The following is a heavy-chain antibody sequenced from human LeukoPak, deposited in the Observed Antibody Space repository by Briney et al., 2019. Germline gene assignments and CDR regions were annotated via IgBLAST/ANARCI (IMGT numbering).Heavy chain of an antibody. V-gene: IGHV4-4*07. CDR3: ARGGGYASGNYRFVDY. CDR2: IYTSGNT. J-gene: IGHJ4*02. D-gene: IGHD3-10*01. CDR1: GGSISSYY. Sequence: SETLSLTCTVSGGSISSYYWSWIRQPAGKGLEWIGRIYTSGNTNYNPSLKSRVTMSVDTSRNQFSLKLTSVTAADTAVYYCARGGGYASGNYRFVDYWGQGTLVTVSS.